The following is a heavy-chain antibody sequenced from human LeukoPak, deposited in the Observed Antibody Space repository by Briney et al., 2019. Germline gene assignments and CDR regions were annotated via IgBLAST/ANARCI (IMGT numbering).Heavy chain of an antibody. J-gene: IGHJ4*02. D-gene: IGHD5/OR15-5a*01. Sequence: GGSLRLSCAASGFTFSSYAMNWVRQAPGKGLEWVSVISGSGGSTYYADSVKGRFTISRDNSKNTLYLQMNSLRAEDTAVYYCAKARGSSVYEQFDYWGQGTQVTVSP. CDR3: AKARGSSVYEQFDY. CDR1: GFTFSSYA. CDR2: ISGSGGST. V-gene: IGHV3-23*01.